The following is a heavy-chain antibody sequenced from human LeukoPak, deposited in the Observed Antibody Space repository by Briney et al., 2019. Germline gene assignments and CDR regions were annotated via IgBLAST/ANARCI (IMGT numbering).Heavy chain of an antibody. CDR2: FYYSGSD. Sequence: SETLSLTCTVSGASITSYYWNWIRQPPGTGLEWIGYFYYSGSDNYNPSLKSRITISVDTSKNQFSLKLSSVTAADTAVYYCVRGYCSGATCYHFDYWGQGTLVTVSS. V-gene: IGHV4-59*01. CDR3: VRGYCSGATCYHFDY. J-gene: IGHJ4*02. D-gene: IGHD2-15*01. CDR1: GASITSYY.